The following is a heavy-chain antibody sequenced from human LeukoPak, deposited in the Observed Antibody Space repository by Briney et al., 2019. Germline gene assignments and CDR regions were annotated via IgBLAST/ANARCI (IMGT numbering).Heavy chain of an antibody. CDR3: ARVYGGNPDY. CDR1: GFSFRSFE. Sequence: GGSLRLSCAASGFSFRSFEMNWVRQAPGKGLEWVSYISSSGRTIYYADSVKGRFIISRDNAKNSLYLQMNSLIVEDTAVYYCARVYGGNPDYWGQGPLVTGSS. V-gene: IGHV3-48*03. CDR2: ISSSGRTI. D-gene: IGHD4-23*01. J-gene: IGHJ4*02.